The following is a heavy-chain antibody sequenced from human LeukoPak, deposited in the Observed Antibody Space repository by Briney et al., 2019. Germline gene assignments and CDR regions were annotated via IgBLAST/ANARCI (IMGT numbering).Heavy chain of an antibody. CDR2: INHSGST. V-gene: IGHV4-34*01. Sequence: SETLSLTCAVYGGSFRGYYWSWIRQPPGKGLEWIGEINHSGSTNYNPSLKSRVTISVDTSKNQFSLKLSSVTAADTAVYYCVQGGYSLLFDYWGQGTLVTVSS. CDR1: GGSFRGYY. CDR3: VQGGYSLLFDY. D-gene: IGHD5-12*01. J-gene: IGHJ4*02.